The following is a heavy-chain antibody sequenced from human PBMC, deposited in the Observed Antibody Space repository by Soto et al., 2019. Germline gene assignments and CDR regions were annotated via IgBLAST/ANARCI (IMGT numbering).Heavy chain of an antibody. D-gene: IGHD6-19*01. Sequence: EVQLVQSGAEVKKPGESLKISCKGSGYSFTSYWIGWVRQMPGKGLEWMGIIYPGDSDTRYSPSFQGQVTISADKSISTAYLQWSSLKASDTAMYYCARHRHYSSPDLEGDLFWFDPWGQGTLVTVSS. CDR2: IYPGDSDT. CDR3: ARHRHYSSPDLEGDLFWFDP. CDR1: GYSFTSYW. V-gene: IGHV5-51*01. J-gene: IGHJ5*02.